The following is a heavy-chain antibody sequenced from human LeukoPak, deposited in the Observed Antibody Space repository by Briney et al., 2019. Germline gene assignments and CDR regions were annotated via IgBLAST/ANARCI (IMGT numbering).Heavy chain of an antibody. CDR3: ASTRAAAGTIEDY. Sequence: GGSLRLSCAASGFTFSSYAMHWVRQAPGKGLEWVAVISYDGSNKYYADSVKGRFTISRDNSKNTLYLQMNSLRAEDTAVYYCASTRAAAGTIEDYWGQGTLVTVSS. D-gene: IGHD6-13*01. J-gene: IGHJ4*02. CDR2: ISYDGSNK. CDR1: GFTFSSYA. V-gene: IGHV3-30*14.